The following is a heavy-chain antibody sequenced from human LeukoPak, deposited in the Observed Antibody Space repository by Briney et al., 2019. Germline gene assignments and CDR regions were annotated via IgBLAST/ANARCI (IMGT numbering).Heavy chain of an antibody. J-gene: IGHJ5*02. V-gene: IGHV4-39*07. CDR3: ASRHYDSVWGRYRGWFGP. CDR1: GGSISSNSHY. D-gene: IGHD3-16*02. Sequence: PSETLSLTCTVSGGSISSNSHYWGWIRRPPGKGLEWIGNIYYTGSTDYNPSLRGRVTMSVATSKNQFSLKLTYVTAADTAEYYCASRHYDSVWGRYRGWFGPWGQGALVTVSS. CDR2: IYYTGST.